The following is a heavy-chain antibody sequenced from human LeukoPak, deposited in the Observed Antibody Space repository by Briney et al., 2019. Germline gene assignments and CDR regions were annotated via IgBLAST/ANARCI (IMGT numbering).Heavy chain of an antibody. CDR1: GFTFSSYA. V-gene: IGHV3-23*01. J-gene: IGHJ5*02. D-gene: IGHD3-10*01. CDR3: AKGITMVRGVIRFDP. CDR2: ISGSGGST. Sequence: GGSLRLSCAASGFTFSSYAMSWVRQAPGKGLEWVSAISGSGGSTYYADSVKGRFTISRDNSKNTLYLQMNSLRAEDTAVYYCAKGITMVRGVIRFDPWGQGTLVTVSS.